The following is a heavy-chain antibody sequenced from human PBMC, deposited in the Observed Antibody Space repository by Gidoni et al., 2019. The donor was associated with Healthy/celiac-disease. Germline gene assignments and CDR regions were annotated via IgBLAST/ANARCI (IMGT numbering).Heavy chain of an antibody. CDR3: SSGCTGGVCYTTYYYYGMDV. J-gene: IGHJ6*02. CDR1: GLTFSSNS. V-gene: IGHV3-21*06. CDR2: ISSSSSYI. D-gene: IGHD2-8*02. Sequence: EEQLMESGGGLVKPGGSLRLSGAASGLTFSSNSMNWVRQAPGKGLEWVSSISSSSSYIYYADSVKGRFTISRDNAKNSLYLQMISLIAEDTAVYYCSSGCTGGVCYTTYYYYGMDVWGQGTTVTVSS.